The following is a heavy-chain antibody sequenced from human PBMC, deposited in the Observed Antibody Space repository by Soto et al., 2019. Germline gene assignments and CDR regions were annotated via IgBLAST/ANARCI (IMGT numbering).Heavy chain of an antibody. CDR3: ARVGLTYCGGDCYAGWFDP. CDR2: ISSSGSTI. V-gene: IGHV3-48*03. CDR1: GFTFSSYE. D-gene: IGHD2-21*02. Sequence: GGSLRLSCAASGFTFSSYEMNWVRQAPGKGLEWVSYISSSGSTIYYADSVKGRFTISRDNAKNSLYLQMNSLRAEDTAVYYCARVGLTYCGGDCYAGWFDPWGQGTLVTVSS. J-gene: IGHJ5*02.